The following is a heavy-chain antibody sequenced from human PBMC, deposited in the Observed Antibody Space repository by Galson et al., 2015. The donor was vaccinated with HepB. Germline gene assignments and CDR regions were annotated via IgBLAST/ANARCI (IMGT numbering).Heavy chain of an antibody. CDR3: ATVLFGSGAYWTFER. D-gene: IGHD2-15*01. CDR1: GFTFSRHT. J-gene: IGHJ3*02. Sequence: SLRLSCAASGFTFSRHTMSWVRQTPGKGLQWLSYISTNGANIHYEDSVKGRFTVARENDKNTRFLQRKSMRDEATAVYYCATVLFGSGAYWTFERWGQGTLVTVSS. V-gene: IGHV3-48*02. CDR2: ISTNGANI.